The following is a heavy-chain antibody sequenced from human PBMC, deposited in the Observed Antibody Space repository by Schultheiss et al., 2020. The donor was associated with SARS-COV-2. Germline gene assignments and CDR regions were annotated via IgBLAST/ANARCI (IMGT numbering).Heavy chain of an antibody. D-gene: IGHD3-16*01. V-gene: IGHV3-30-3*01. CDR2: ISYDGSNK. J-gene: IGHJ6*02. CDR3: AAVGGGQSYYYYGMDV. Sequence: GGSLRLSCAASGFTFSSYAMHWVRQAPGKGLEWVAVISYDGSNKYYADSVKGRFTISRDNSKNTLYLQMNSLRAEDTAVYYCAAVGGGQSYYYYGMDVWGQGTTVTVSS. CDR1: GFTFSSYA.